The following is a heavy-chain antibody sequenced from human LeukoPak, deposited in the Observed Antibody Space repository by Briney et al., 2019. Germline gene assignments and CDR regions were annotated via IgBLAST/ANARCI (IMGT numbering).Heavy chain of an antibody. CDR2: INHSGST. J-gene: IGHJ5*02. Sequence: PSETLSLTCAVYGGSFSGYYWSWIRQPPGKGLEWIGEINHSGSTNYNPSLKSRVTISVDTSKNQFSLKLSSVTAADTAVYYCARGAPPYYYGSGSYYNRTPRDNWFDPWGQGTLVTVSS. V-gene: IGHV4-34*01. CDR1: GGSFSGYY. D-gene: IGHD3-10*01. CDR3: ARGAPPYYYGSGSYYNRTPRDNWFDP.